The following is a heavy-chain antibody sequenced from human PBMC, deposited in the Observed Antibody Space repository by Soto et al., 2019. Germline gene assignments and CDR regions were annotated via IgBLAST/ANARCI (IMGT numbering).Heavy chain of an antibody. Sequence: GGSLRLSCAVSGFPSNKAWMGWVRQGPGKWLEWVGRLKSVSDGGKAEYTAPVKERFTISRDDSKNMLYLQMNSLKAEDTGVYFCTTMRWNFWSTVWGPGILVTVSS. V-gene: IGHV3-15*01. J-gene: IGHJ4*02. CDR2: LKSVSDGGKA. CDR1: GFPSNKAW. D-gene: IGHD3-3*01. CDR3: TTMRWNFWSTV.